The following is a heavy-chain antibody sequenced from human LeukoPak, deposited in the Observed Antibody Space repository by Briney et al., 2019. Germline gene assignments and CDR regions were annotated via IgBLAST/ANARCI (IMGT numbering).Heavy chain of an antibody. D-gene: IGHD1-26*01. Sequence: ASVKVSCKASGYTFTSYGISWVRQAPGQGLEWMGWISAYNGNTNYAQKLQGRVTMTTDTSTSTAYMELRSLRSDDTAVYYCARDSGIVGATWFGYYYYYMDVWGKGTTVTISS. CDR1: GYTFTSYG. J-gene: IGHJ6*03. CDR3: ARDSGIVGATWFGYYYYYMDV. V-gene: IGHV1-18*01. CDR2: ISAYNGNT.